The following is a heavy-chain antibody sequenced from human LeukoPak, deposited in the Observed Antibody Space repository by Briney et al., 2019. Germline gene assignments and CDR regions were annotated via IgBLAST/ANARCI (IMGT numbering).Heavy chain of an antibody. V-gene: IGHV3-21*06. CDR1: GFTFSSYN. J-gene: IGHJ4*02. CDR2: ISTTSNYI. CDR3: ARAGVCTTTNCDGGIDY. Sequence: KPGGSLRLSCAASGFTFSSYNMKWVRQAPGKGLEWVSFISTTSNYIYYADSVKGRFTISRDNAKNSLYLQMNSLRGEDAALYYCARAGVCTTTNCDGGIDYWGQGTLVTVSS. D-gene: IGHD2-2*01.